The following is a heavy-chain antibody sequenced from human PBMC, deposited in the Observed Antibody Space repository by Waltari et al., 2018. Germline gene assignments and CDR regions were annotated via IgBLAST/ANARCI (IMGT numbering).Heavy chain of an antibody. CDR1: GYTFTSYA. V-gene: IGHV1-3*01. J-gene: IGHJ6*02. Sequence: QVQLVQSGAEVKKPGASVKVSCKASGYTFTSYAMHWVRQAPGQRLEWMGGLNAGNGNTKYSQKFQGRVTITRDTAASTAYMELSSLRSEDTAVYYCARRSGYDSNGMDVWGQGTTVTVSS. D-gene: IGHD1-26*01. CDR2: LNAGNGNT. CDR3: ARRSGYDSNGMDV.